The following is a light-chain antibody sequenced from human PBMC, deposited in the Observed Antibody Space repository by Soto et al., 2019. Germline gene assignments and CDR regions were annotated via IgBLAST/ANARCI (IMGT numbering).Light chain of an antibody. CDR2: EVT. Sequence: QSALTQPAAVSGSPGQSITISCTGTSSDVGGYDYVSWYQQHPGKAPKVMIYEVTNRPSGVSNRFSGSKSGNTASLTISGLQAKDEADYYCSSYTSTGTLVFGGGTKLTVL. CDR3: SSYTSTGTLV. J-gene: IGLJ2*01. CDR1: SSDVGGYDY. V-gene: IGLV2-14*01.